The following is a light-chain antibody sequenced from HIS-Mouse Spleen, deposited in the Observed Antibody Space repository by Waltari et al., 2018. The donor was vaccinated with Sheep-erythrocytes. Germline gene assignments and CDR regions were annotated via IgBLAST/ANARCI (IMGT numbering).Light chain of an antibody. J-gene: IGKJ1*01. Sequence: DIVMTQSPLSLPVTPGEPASISCRSSQSLLHSNGYNYLDWYLQKPGQSPQPRIYLGSNRASGVPDRFSGSGSGTDFTLKISRVEAEDVGVYYCMQALQTPWTFGQGTKVEIK. CDR3: MQALQTPWT. CDR1: QSLLHSNGYNY. CDR2: LGS. V-gene: IGKV2-28*01.